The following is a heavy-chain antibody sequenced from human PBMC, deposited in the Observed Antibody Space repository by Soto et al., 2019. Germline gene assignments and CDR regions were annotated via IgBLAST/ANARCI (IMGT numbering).Heavy chain of an antibody. Sequence: EVQLLESGGGLVQPGGSLRLSCAASGFTFSSYAMSWVRQAPGKGLEWVSAISGSGGGTYYADSVKGRFTISRDNAENTLYLQMNSLRAEDSAVYYCAKCMTTVTTFPFDIWGQGTMVTVSS. CDR2: ISGSGGGT. J-gene: IGHJ3*02. D-gene: IGHD4-17*01. CDR1: GFTFSSYA. V-gene: IGHV3-23*01. CDR3: AKCMTTVTTFPFDI.